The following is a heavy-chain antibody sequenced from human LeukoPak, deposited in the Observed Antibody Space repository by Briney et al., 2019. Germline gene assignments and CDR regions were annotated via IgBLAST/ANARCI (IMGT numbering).Heavy chain of an antibody. CDR2: IWYDGGYK. Sequence: GXXXRLSCAASGFTFSSHGMHWVRQAPGKGLEWVAVIWYDGGYKYYADSEKGRFTIEREKCNNNAYMKMDRERAEDTAVYYCARDFGYDTSGYYYVPYYFDYWGQGTLVTVSS. CDR1: GFTFSSHG. V-gene: IGHV3-33*01. D-gene: IGHD3-22*01. J-gene: IGHJ4*02. CDR3: ARDFGYDTSGYYYVPYYFDY.